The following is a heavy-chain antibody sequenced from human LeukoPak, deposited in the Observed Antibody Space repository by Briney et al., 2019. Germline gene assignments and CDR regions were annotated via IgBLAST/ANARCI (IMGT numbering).Heavy chain of an antibody. CDR2: TYYRSKWYN. D-gene: IGHD6-13*01. Sequence: KASQTLSLTCAISGDSVSSNSAAWNWIRQSPSRGLEWLGRTYYRSKWYNDYAVSVKSRKTINPDTSKNQFSLQLNSVTSEDTAVYFCARVRSSSWTDAFDIWGQGTMVTVSS. CDR1: GDSVSSNSAA. J-gene: IGHJ3*02. V-gene: IGHV6-1*01. CDR3: ARVRSSSWTDAFDI.